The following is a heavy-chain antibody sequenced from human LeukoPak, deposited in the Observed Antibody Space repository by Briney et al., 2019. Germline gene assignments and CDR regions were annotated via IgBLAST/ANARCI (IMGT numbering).Heavy chain of an antibody. Sequence: GASVKVSCKASGYTFTSYDINWVRQATGQGLEWMGWISAYNGNTNYAQKLQGRVTMTTDTSTSTAYMELRSLRSDDTAVYYCARPYYDFWSGYSPFDYWGQGTLVTVSS. CDR3: ARPYYDFWSGYSPFDY. J-gene: IGHJ4*02. D-gene: IGHD3-3*01. V-gene: IGHV1-18*01. CDR1: GYTFTSYD. CDR2: ISAYNGNT.